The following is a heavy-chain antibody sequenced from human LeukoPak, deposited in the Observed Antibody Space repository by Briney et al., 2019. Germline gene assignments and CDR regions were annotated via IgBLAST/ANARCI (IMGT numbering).Heavy chain of an antibody. CDR2: INPNSGGT. CDR3: AKWGTYYYDSSGDLGLDY. Sequence: GASVKVSCKASGYSLSDYYIHWVRQAPGQGLEWMGWINPNSGGTHYAQKFQGRVTMTRDTSITTVYMELSRLRSDDTAVYYCAKWGTYYYDSSGDLGLDYWGQRTLVTVSS. CDR1: GYSLSDYY. J-gene: IGHJ4*02. D-gene: IGHD3-22*01. V-gene: IGHV1-2*02.